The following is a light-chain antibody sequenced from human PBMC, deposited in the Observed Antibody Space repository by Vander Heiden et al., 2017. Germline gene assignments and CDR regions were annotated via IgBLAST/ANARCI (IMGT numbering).Light chain of an antibody. CDR1: QSISAY. CDR2: AAS. Sequence: QMTQSSSPLSASVGDRVTITCRASQSISAYLNWYQVKPGKAPKLLIYAASSLQSGVPSRFSGSGSGTDFILTISSLQPEDFASYYCQQSYSTPLTFGGGTKVEI. V-gene: IGKV1-39*01. CDR3: QQSYSTPLT. J-gene: IGKJ4*01.